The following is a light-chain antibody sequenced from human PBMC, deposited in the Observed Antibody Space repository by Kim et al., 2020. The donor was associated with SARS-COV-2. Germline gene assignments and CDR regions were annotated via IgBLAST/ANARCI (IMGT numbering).Light chain of an antibody. J-gene: IGKJ1*01. V-gene: IGKV3-20*01. CDR3: QQYGSSSWT. Sequence: EIVLTQSPGTLSLSPGERATLSCRASQSVSSSYLARYQQKPGQAPRLLIYGASSRATGIPDRFSGSGSGTDFTLTISRLEPEDFAVYYCQQYGSSSWTFGQGTKVDIK. CDR1: QSVSSSY. CDR2: GAS.